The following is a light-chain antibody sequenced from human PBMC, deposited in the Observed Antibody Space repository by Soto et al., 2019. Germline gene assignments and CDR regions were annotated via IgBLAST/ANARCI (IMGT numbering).Light chain of an antibody. V-gene: IGKV3-20*01. Sequence: EIVLTQSPGTLSLSPGERATLSCRASQSVSSSYLAWYQQKPGQAPRLLIYGASSRATGIPDRFSGSGSGTDFTLTISRLEPEDFAVYFRQHYGGSPLVTFGQGTRLEIK. CDR2: GAS. J-gene: IGKJ5*01. CDR3: QHYGGSPLVT. CDR1: QSVSSSY.